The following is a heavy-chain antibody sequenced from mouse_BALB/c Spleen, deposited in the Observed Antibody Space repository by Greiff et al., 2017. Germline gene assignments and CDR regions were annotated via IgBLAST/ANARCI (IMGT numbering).Heavy chain of an antibody. V-gene: IGHV14-3*02. CDR2: IDPANGNT. CDR1: GFNIKDTY. D-gene: IGHD2-10*02. Sequence: VQLQQSGAELVKPGASVKLSCTASGFNIKDTYMHWVKQRPEQGLEWIGRIDPANGNTKYDPKFQGKATITADTSSNTAYLQLSSLTSEDTAVYYCASTMYGNYGYAMDYWGQGTSVTVSS. J-gene: IGHJ4*01. CDR3: ASTMYGNYGYAMDY.